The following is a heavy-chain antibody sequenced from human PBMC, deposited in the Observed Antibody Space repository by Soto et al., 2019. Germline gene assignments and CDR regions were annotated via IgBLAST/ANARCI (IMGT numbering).Heavy chain of an antibody. D-gene: IGHD3-10*01. V-gene: IGHV3-30*02. Sequence: QVQLVESGGGVVQPGGSLRLSCAASGFTFSSYGMHWVRQAPGKGMEWVSSIRYDGNNKNYADSVKCRFTISRDNSTNPLFLQMNRLRAEDTALYYWVGRGNKTWGDYWGQGTKVTVSS. CDR2: IRYDGNNK. CDR1: GFTFSSYG. J-gene: IGHJ4*02. CDR3: VGRGNKTWGDY.